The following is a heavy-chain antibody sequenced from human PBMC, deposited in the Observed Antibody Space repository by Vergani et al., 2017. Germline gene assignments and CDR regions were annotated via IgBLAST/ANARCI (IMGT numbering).Heavy chain of an antibody. V-gene: IGHV3-33*01. Sequence: QVQLVESGGGVVQPGRSLRLSCAASGFTFSSYGMHWVRQAPGKGLEWVAVIWYDGSNKYYADSVKGRFTISRDNSKNTLYLQMNSLRAEDTAVYYCARDSGYSGGQFYWGQGTLVTVSS. CDR1: GFTFSSYG. J-gene: IGHJ4*02. CDR3: ARDSGYSGGQFY. CDR2: IWYDGSNK. D-gene: IGHD6-19*01.